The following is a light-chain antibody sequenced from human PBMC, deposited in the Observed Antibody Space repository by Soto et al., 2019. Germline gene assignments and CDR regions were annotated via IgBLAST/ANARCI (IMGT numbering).Light chain of an antibody. Sequence: QTVVTQEPSFSVSPGGTVILTCGLTSGSVSTSYYPSWYQQSPGLAPRTLIYNTTTRSSGVPDRFSGSTLGNKAALTITGAQSDDQSDYLPALYVGSGSVVFGGGSKLTVL. J-gene: IGLJ2*01. CDR3: ALYVGSGSVV. CDR1: SGSVSTSYY. V-gene: IGLV8-61*01. CDR2: NTT.